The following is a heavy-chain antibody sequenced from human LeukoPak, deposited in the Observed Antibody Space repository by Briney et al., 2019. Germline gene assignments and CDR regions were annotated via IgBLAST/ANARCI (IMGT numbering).Heavy chain of an antibody. CDR1: GFTFRNYW. V-gene: IGHV3-74*03. CDR2: LRTGGEKK. Sequence: GGSLRLSCAASGFTFRNYWMHWVRQVPGRGLEWVSRLRTGGEKKSYAASVRDRFTISRDNVRNMLYLQMNSLRVEDTGVYYCVKDHYGFNSLDYWGQGTPVSVSS. CDR3: VKDHYGFNSLDY. D-gene: IGHD3-10*01. J-gene: IGHJ4*02.